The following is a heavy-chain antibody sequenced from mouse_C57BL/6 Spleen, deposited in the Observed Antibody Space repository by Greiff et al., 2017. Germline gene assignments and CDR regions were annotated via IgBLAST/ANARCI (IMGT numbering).Heavy chain of an antibody. V-gene: IGHV1-55*01. CDR3: TKRQLRSLYAMDY. Sequence: QVQLQQPGAELVKPGASVKMSCKASGYTFTSYWITWVKQRPGQGLEWIGYIYPGSGSTNYNEKFKNKATLTVDTSSSTAYMQLSSLTSEDSAVYCCTKRQLRSLYAMDYWGQGTSVTVSS. CDR2: IYPGSGST. J-gene: IGHJ4*01. D-gene: IGHD3-2*02. CDR1: GYTFTSYW.